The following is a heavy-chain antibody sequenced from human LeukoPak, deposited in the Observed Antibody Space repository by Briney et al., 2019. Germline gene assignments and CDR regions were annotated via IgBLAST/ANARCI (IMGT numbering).Heavy chain of an antibody. J-gene: IGHJ4*02. CDR1: GYSISSGYY. D-gene: IGHD3-9*01. V-gene: IGHV4-38-2*02. CDR2: IYYSGST. Sequence: SETLSLTCTVSGYSISSGYYWGWIRQPPGKGLEWIGSIYYSGSTYYNPSLKSRVTISVDTSKNQFSLKVSSVTAADTAIYYCARDLSFDWFPYYFDYWGQGILVTVSS. CDR3: ARDLSFDWFPYYFDY.